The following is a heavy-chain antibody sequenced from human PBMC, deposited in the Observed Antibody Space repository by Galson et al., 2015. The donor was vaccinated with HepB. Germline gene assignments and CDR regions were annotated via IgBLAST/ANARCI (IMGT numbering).Heavy chain of an antibody. V-gene: IGHV4-59*01. Sequence: SETLSLTCIVSGDSINSYYWSWIRQSPGKGLEWIGFIYYSGSTNYNPSLRSRVTISKDTSNNQFSLKVTSVTAADTATYYCARVIPGLGPWYYFDSWGQGTLVTVSS. CDR1: GDSINSYY. CDR2: IYYSGST. D-gene: IGHD1-14*01. J-gene: IGHJ4*02. CDR3: ARVIPGLGPWYYFDS.